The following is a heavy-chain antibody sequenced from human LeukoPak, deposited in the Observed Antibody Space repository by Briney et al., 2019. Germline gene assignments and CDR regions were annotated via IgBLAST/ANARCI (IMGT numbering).Heavy chain of an antibody. V-gene: IGHV3-23*01. CDR2: ISGSGGST. J-gene: IGHJ4*02. CDR3: AKENVVVAAAVPDY. CDR1: GFIFSDYA. D-gene: IGHD2-15*01. Sequence: GGSLRLSCAASGFIFSDYAMSWVRQAPGKGLEWVSIISGSGGSTYYADSVKGRFTISRDNSKNTLYLQMSSLRAEDTAVHYCAKENVVVAAAVPDYWGQGTLVTVSS.